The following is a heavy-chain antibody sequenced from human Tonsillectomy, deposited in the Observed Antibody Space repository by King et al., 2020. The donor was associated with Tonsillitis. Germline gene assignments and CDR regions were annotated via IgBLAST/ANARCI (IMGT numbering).Heavy chain of an antibody. CDR3: AGARDAQGFYYYAIDV. CDR1: EFIFNNYD. J-gene: IGHJ6*02. Sequence: QLVQSGGDLVQPGGSLRLSCEASEFIFNNYDMHWVRQTPGKGLEWVTAIGAAGDTYYADSVKGRFTISRENAKNSLYLQMNSLRAGDTAVYYCAGARDAQGFYYYAIDVWGQGTTVTVSS. CDR2: IGAAGDT. V-gene: IGHV3-13*01.